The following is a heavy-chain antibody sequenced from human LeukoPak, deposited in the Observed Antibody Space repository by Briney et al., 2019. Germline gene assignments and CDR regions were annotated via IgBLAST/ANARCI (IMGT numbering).Heavy chain of an antibody. CDR2: IYYSGNT. CDR1: GFTFRDYY. CDR3: AGAARPGEEVCY. D-gene: IGHD6-6*01. J-gene: IGHJ4*02. Sequence: LRLSCAASGFTFRDYYMSWIRQAPGKGLEWIGYIYYSGNTYYNPPLKSRATISVDTSKNQFSLKLSSVTAADTAVYYCAGAARPGEEVCYWGQGTLVTVSS. V-gene: IGHV4-30-4*08.